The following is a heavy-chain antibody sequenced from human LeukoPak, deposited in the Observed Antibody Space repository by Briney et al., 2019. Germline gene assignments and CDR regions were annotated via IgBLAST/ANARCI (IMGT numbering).Heavy chain of an antibody. V-gene: IGHV3-23*01. Sequence: GGSLRLSCAASGFTFSSYGIHWVRQAPGKGLEWVSVISKNGDTTYYADSVKGRFTISRDNSKNTLYLQMNSLRAEDTALYFCATRQFCSGGTCYGLSFWGQGTMVTIS. CDR2: ISKNGDTT. D-gene: IGHD2-15*01. J-gene: IGHJ3*01. CDR1: GFTFSSYG. CDR3: ATRQFCSGGTCYGLSF.